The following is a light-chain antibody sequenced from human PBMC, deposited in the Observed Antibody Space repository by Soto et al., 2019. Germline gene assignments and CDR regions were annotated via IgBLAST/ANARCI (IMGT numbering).Light chain of an antibody. CDR1: QSISSW. Sequence: DIQMTQSPPTLSASVGDRVTITCRASQSISSWLAWYQQKPGKAPKLLIYKASSLESGVPSRFSGSGSGTEFTLTISSLQPDDFATYYCQQYNSYPLTFGGGTKVDIK. CDR2: KAS. V-gene: IGKV1-5*03. CDR3: QQYNSYPLT. J-gene: IGKJ4*01.